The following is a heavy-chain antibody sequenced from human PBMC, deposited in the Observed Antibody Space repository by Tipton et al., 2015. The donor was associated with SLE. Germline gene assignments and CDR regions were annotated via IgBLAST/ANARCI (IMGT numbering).Heavy chain of an antibody. V-gene: IGHV4-4*07. J-gene: IGHJ2*01. Sequence: GLVKPSETLSLTCTVSGGSISSYYWSWIRQPAGKGLEWIGRIYTSGSTNYNPSLKSRVTMSVDTSKNQFSLKLSSVTAADTAVYYCARDGDIAVVTAIHGYFDLWGRGTLVTVSS. D-gene: IGHD2-21*02. CDR3: ARDGDIAVVTAIHGYFDL. CDR2: IYTSGST. CDR1: GGSISSYY.